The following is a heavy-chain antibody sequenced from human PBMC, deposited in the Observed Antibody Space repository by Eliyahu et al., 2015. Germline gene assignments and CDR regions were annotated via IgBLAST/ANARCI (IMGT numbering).Heavy chain of an antibody. CDR2: VQYSGIT. J-gene: IGHJ4*02. Sequence: QLHLQESGPGLVRPSETLSLTCTVSGGSINSNSYFWGWIRQPPGKGLEWIGDVQYSGITQGNPSLKSRLSISVDTSKNQFSLTLSSVSAADTAVYYCTRRNYGSGRRDYWGQGTLVTVSS. V-gene: IGHV4-39*01. CDR3: TRRNYGSGRRDY. D-gene: IGHD3-10*01. CDR1: GGSINSNSYF.